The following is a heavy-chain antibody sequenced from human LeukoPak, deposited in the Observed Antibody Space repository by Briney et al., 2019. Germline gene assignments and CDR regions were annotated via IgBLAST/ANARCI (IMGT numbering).Heavy chain of an antibody. J-gene: IGHJ6*02. CDR1: GYTFTGYY. CDR2: INPNSGGT. CDR3: ARVVNYYYGMDV. D-gene: IGHD2-2*01. Sequence: ASVKVSCKASGYTFTGYYMHWVRQAPGQGLEWMGWINPNSGGTNYAQKFQGRVTMTRDTSISTAYMELSRLRSDDAAVYYCARVVNYYYGMDVWGQGTTVTVSS. V-gene: IGHV1-2*02.